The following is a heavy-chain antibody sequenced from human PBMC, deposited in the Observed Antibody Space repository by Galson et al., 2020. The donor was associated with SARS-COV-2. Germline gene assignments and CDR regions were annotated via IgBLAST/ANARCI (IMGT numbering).Heavy chain of an antibody. D-gene: IGHD3-10*01. CDR3: ATHYYGSGSYYNLDY. Sequence: SETLSLTCTVSAASISSRSYYWGWIRQPPGTGLEWNGSIYYSGSTYYNPSLKSRVTIAVDTSKNQFSLKLSSVTAADTAVYDCATHYYGSGSYYNLDYWGQGTLVTVSS. V-gene: IGHV4-39*01. J-gene: IGHJ4*02. CDR2: IYYSGST. CDR1: AASISSRSYY.